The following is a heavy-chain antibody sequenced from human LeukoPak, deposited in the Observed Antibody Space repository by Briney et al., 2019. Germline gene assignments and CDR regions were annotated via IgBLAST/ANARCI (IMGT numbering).Heavy chain of an antibody. CDR3: AIVDTAMDP. CDR1: GGSISPYY. D-gene: IGHD5-18*01. Sequence: ETLSLTCTVSGGSISPYYWSWVRQAPGKGLEWVSVIYSGGTTYYADSVKGRFTISRDNSKNTLYLQMNSLRAEDTAVYYCAIVDTAMDPWGQGTLVIVSS. CDR2: IYSGGTT. J-gene: IGHJ5*02. V-gene: IGHV3-53*01.